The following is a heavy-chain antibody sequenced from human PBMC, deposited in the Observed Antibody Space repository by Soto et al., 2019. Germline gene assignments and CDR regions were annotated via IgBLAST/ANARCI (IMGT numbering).Heavy chain of an antibody. CDR1: GGSFSGYY. J-gene: IGHJ4*02. Sequence: SETLSLTCAVYGGSFSGYYWSWIRQPPGKGLEWIGEINHSGSTNYNPSLKSRVTISVDTSKNQFSLKLSSVTAADTAVYYCARVGLRRYDYWGQGTLVTVYS. CDR2: INHSGST. CDR3: ARVGLRRYDY. D-gene: IGHD3-3*01. V-gene: IGHV4-34*01.